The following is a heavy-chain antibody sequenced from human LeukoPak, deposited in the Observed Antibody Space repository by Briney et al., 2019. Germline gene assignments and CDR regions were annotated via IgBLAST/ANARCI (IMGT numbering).Heavy chain of an antibody. J-gene: IGHJ4*01. CDR1: GFTFNTYS. CDR2: ISSNSRDI. Sequence: GGSLRLSCAASGFTFNTYSMNWVRQAPGKGLEWVSSISSNSRDIYYADSVKGRFTISRDNAKNSLHLQMNSLRAEDTAVYYCARDDRDISSYRFDYWGHGILVTVSS. V-gene: IGHV3-21*01. D-gene: IGHD6-6*01. CDR3: ARDDRDISSYRFDY.